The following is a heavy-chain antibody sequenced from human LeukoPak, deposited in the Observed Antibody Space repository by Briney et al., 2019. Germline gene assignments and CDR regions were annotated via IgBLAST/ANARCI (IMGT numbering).Heavy chain of an antibody. Sequence: GESLKISCKGSGYSFTSYWISWVRQMPGKGLEWMGRIDPSGSYTNYSPSFQGHVTISADKSISTAYLQWSSLKASDTAMYYCAIAEGYDILTGYPSLFDYWGQGTLVTVSS. CDR2: IDPSGSYT. J-gene: IGHJ4*02. D-gene: IGHD3-9*01. V-gene: IGHV5-10-1*01. CDR3: AIAEGYDILTGYPSLFDY. CDR1: GYSFTSYW.